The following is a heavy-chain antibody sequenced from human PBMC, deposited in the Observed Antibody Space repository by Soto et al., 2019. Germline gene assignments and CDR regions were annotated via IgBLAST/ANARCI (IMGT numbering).Heavy chain of an antibody. Sequence: GGSLRLSCAASGFTFSSYSISWVRQAPGKGLEWVSAISGSGVSTYYADSVKGRFTISRDNSKNTLYLQMNSLRAEDTAVYYCAKGPVVMVYVDYFDYWGQGTLVTVCS. J-gene: IGHJ4*02. V-gene: IGHV3-23*01. CDR3: AKGPVVMVYVDYFDY. D-gene: IGHD2-8*01. CDR1: GFTFSSYS. CDR2: ISGSGVST.